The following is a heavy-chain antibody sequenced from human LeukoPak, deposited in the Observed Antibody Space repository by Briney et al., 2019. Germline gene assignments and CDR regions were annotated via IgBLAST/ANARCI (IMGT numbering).Heavy chain of an antibody. CDR1: SFSISNGFY. J-gene: IGHJ6*03. CDR2: VFYSGVT. V-gene: IGHV4-38-2*01. Sequence: SETLSLTCVVSSFSISNGFYWVWIRQPPGKGLEWIGNVFYSGVTYYNPSLISRVTISVDTSKNQFSLKLSSVTAADTAVYYCARIVLRFLEWLPPYYYYYYMDVWGKGTTVTVSS. CDR3: ARIVLRFLEWLPPYYYYYYMDV. D-gene: IGHD3-3*01.